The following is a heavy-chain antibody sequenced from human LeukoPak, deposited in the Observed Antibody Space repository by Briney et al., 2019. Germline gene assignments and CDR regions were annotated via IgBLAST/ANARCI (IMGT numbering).Heavy chain of an antibody. J-gene: IGHJ4*02. CDR3: ARGNYGSGSYYKFDY. CDR1: GGTFSSYA. CDR2: IIPIFGTA. D-gene: IGHD3-10*01. V-gene: IGHV1-69*01. Sequence: SVKVSCKASGGTFSSYAISWVRQAPGQGLEWMGGIIPIFGTANYAQKFQGRVTITADESTSTAYMEQSSLRSEDTAVYYCARGNYGSGSYYKFDYWGQGTLVTVSS.